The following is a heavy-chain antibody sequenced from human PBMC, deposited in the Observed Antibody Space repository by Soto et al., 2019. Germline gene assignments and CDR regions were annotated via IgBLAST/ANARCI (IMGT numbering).Heavy chain of an antibody. CDR2: IWHDASDK. CDR3: ARATSSSYYMDV. J-gene: IGHJ6*03. V-gene: IGHV3-33*01. Sequence: PGGSLRLSCAASGFNFNTFAMHWVRQAPGKGLEWVATIWHDASDKYDAESVRGRFIISRDNSRSTLFLQMNSLRAEDTAVYYCARATSSSYYMDVWGKGTTVTVSS. CDR1: GFNFNTFA. D-gene: IGHD4-17*01.